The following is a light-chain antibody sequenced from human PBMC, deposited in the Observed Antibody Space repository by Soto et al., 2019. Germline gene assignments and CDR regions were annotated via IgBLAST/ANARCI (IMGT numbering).Light chain of an antibody. CDR1: QSVSTTY. J-gene: IGKJ1*01. Sequence: EIGLTQSPGTLSLSPGERATLSCRASQSVSTTYLAWYQQKPGQAPRLLIYGASSRATGIPDRFSGSGSEKDFTFTISRLEPEDFAVYYCQQYGSSRWTFGQGTKVDIK. V-gene: IGKV3-20*01. CDR3: QQYGSSRWT. CDR2: GAS.